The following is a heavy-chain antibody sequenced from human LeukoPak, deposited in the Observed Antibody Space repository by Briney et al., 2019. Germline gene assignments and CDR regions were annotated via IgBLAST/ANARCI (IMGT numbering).Heavy chain of an antibody. V-gene: IGHV4-34*01. Sequence: SETLSLTCAVYGGSFSGYYWSWIRQPPGKGLEWIGEINHSGSTNYNPSLKSRVTISVDTSKNQFSLKLNSVTAADTAVYFCARDFYTADGMDVWGQGTTVTVSS. CDR3: ARDFYTADGMDV. CDR1: GGSFSGYY. D-gene: IGHD5-18*01. J-gene: IGHJ6*02. CDR2: INHSGST.